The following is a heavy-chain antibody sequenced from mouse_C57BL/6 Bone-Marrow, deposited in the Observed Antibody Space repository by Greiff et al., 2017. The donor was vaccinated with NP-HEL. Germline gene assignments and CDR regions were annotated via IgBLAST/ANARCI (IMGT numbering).Heavy chain of an antibody. V-gene: IGHV5-12*01. Sequence: EVKVVESGGGLVQPGGSLKLSCAASGFTFSDYYMYWVRQTPEKRLEWVAYISNGGGSTYYPDTVKGRFTISRDNAKNTLYLQMSRLKSEDTAMYYCARPGGSWFAYWGQGTLVTVSA. J-gene: IGHJ3*01. CDR2: ISNGGGST. CDR1: GFTFSDYY. CDR3: ARPGGSWFAY.